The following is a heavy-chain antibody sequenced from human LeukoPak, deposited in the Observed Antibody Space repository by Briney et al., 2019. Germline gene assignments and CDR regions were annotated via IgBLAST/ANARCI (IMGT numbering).Heavy chain of an antibody. J-gene: IGHJ6*02. Sequence: GASVKASCKASGYTFSNYYMHWVRQAPGQGLEWMGIINPSAGSTSYAQKFQGRVTMTRDTSTSTVYMELSSLRFEDTAVYYCARGGERSSGMDVWGQGTTVTVSS. CDR2: INPSAGST. V-gene: IGHV1-46*01. CDR3: ARGGERSSGMDV. CDR1: GYTFSNYY. D-gene: IGHD6-19*01.